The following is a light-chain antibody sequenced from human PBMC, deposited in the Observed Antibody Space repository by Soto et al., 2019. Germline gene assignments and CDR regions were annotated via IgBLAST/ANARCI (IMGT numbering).Light chain of an antibody. CDR3: SSYTSISVL. Sequence: QSALTQPASVSGSPGQSITISCTGTSSDVGGYNYVSWYQQHPAKAPKLMIFDVSNRPSGVSNRFSGSKSGNTASLTISGLQAEDEADYYCSSYTSISVLFGGGTKLTVL. J-gene: IGLJ2*01. CDR1: SSDVGGYNY. CDR2: DVS. V-gene: IGLV2-14*03.